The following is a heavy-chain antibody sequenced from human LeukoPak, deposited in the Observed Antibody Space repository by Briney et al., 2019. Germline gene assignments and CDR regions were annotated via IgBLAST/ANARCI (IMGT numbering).Heavy chain of an antibody. D-gene: IGHD3-9*01. V-gene: IGHV4-34*01. CDR3: ARRRDYDILTRGNAFDI. Sequence: KPSETLSLTCAVYGGSFSGYYWSRIRQPPGKGLEWIGEINHSGSTNYSPSLKSRVTISVDTSKNQFSLKLSSVTAADTAVYYCARRRDYDILTRGNAFDIWGQGTMVTVSS. CDR2: INHSGST. CDR1: GGSFSGYY. J-gene: IGHJ3*02.